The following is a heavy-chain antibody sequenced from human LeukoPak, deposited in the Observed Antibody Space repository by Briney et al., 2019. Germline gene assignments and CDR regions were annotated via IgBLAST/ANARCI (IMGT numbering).Heavy chain of an antibody. J-gene: IGHJ3*02. Sequence: SETLSLTCAVYGGSFSGYYWSWIRQPPGKGVEWIGEINHSGSTNYNPSLKGRVTISVDTSKNQFSLKLSSVTAADTAVYYCARPRDLFRLKDAFDIWGQGTMVTVSS. CDR1: GGSFSGYY. CDR3: ARPRDLFRLKDAFDI. V-gene: IGHV4-34*01. D-gene: IGHD3-10*01. CDR2: INHSGST.